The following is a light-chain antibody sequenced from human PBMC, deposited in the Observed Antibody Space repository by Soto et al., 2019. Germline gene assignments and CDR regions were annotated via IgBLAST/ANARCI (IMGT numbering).Light chain of an antibody. J-gene: IGKJ2*01. V-gene: IGKV3-11*01. CDR1: QSVSSY. Sequence: EIVLTQSPATLSLSPGERATLSCRASQSVSSYLAWYQQKPGQAPRLLIYDASNRATGIPARFSGFGSGTDFTLTISSLELEDFAVYYCQQRSNWYTFGQGTKLEI. CDR3: QQRSNWYT. CDR2: DAS.